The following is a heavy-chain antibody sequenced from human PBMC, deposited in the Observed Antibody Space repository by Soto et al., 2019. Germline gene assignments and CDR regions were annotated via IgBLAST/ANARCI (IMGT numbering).Heavy chain of an antibody. Sequence: PSETLSLTCTVSGGSVSSGSYYWSWIRQPPGKGLEWIGYIYYSGSTNYNPSLKSRVTISVDTSKNQFSLKLSSVTAADTAVYYCARGGRGDGYNYDYWGQGTLVTVSS. CDR2: IYYSGST. J-gene: IGHJ4*02. CDR3: ARGGRGDGYNYDY. CDR1: GGSVSSGSYY. D-gene: IGHD5-12*01. V-gene: IGHV4-61*01.